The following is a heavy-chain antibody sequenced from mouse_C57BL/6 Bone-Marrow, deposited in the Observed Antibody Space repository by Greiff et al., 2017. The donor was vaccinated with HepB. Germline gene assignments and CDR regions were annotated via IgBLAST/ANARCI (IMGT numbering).Heavy chain of an antibody. J-gene: IGHJ3*01. CDR2: IDPETGGT. CDR1: GYTFTDYE. D-gene: IGHD2-12*01. Sequence: VQLQQSGAELVRPGASVTLSCKASGYTFTDYEMHWVKQTPVHGLEWIGAIDPETGGTAYNQKFKGKVILTADKSSSTAYMELRSLTSEDSAVYYCTSLTAYWGQGTLVTVSA. CDR3: TSLTAY. V-gene: IGHV1-15*01.